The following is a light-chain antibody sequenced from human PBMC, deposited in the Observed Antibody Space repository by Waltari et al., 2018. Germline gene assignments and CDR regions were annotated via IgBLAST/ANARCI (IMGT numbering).Light chain of an antibody. CDR3: QQYYNTPLT. Sequence: DIVMTPSPESLAVSLGERATLSCKTSESVLYSSNNKNHLAWYQQKPGQPPRLLLYWASTRESGVPDRFIGSGSETDFTLTVTSLQAEDVAVYYCQQYYNTPLTFGGGTKVGVK. CDR2: WAS. CDR1: ESVLYSSNNKNH. J-gene: IGKJ4*01. V-gene: IGKV4-1*01.